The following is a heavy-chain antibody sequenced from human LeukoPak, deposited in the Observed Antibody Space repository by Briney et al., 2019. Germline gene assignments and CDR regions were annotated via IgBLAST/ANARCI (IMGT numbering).Heavy chain of an antibody. CDR1: GYIFSSYW. J-gene: IGHJ4*02. CDR3: ARLGYCSGTSCYGVDY. Sequence: HGESLKISCKGSGYIFSSYWIAWVRQMPGKGLEWMGIIYPGGSDSRYSPPFQGQVTISADKSIPTAYLQWSSLKASDTAMYYCARLGYCSGTSCYGVDYWGQGTLVTVSS. D-gene: IGHD2-2*01. V-gene: IGHV5-51*01. CDR2: IYPGGSDS.